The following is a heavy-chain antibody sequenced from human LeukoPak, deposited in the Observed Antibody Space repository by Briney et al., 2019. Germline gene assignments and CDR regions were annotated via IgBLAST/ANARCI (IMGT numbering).Heavy chain of an antibody. V-gene: IGHV4-59*01. CDR1: GGPLSAYY. D-gene: IGHD1-1*01. J-gene: IGHJ4*02. Sequence: SETLSLTCTVSGGPLSAYYWTWIRQPPGKGLEWTGYIYDTGNTNYNPSLKSRVTISVDTSKNQFSLKLTSVTAADTAVYYCASGETGSTLGGYWGQGTLVTVSS. CDR2: IYDTGNT. CDR3: ASGETGSTLGGY.